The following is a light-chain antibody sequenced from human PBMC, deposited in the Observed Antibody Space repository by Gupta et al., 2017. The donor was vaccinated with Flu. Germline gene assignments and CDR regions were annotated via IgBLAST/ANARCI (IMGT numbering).Light chain of an antibody. V-gene: IGLV2-14*01. J-gene: IGLJ3*02. CDR3: RSYTGSTTL. CDR2: EVS. CDR1: SNDVGRYNF. Sequence: GSPGQSVTISCTGTSNDVGRYNFVSWYQQHPGKAPKLLIFEVSYRPSGISDRFSGSKSANTASLTISGLQADDEADNYCRSYTGSTTLFGG.